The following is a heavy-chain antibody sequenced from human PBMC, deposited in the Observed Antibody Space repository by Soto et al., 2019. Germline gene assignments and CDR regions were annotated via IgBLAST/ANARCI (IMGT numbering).Heavy chain of an antibody. D-gene: IGHD1-26*01. CDR3: VHRELSSFDH. Sequence: SGPTLVNPTQTLTLTCAFSGFSLTTGHVAVGWIRQPPGKALEWLALIYGDDNKRYFPSLQRRLTITKDSSNSHVVLTMSNMEPVDSATYFCVHRELSSFDHWGQGTVVTVSS. V-gene: IGHV2-5*02. CDR1: GFSLTTGHVA. CDR2: IYGDDNK. J-gene: IGHJ4*02.